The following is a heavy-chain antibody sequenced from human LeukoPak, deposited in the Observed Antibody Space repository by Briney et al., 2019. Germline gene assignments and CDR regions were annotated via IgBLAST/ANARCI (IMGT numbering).Heavy chain of an antibody. V-gene: IGHV3-30*18. CDR1: GFIFRNYA. J-gene: IGHJ4*02. CDR2: GSHDGRNK. Sequence: PGRSLRLSCVASGFIFRNYAMHWVRQAPGKGLERVAVGSHDGRNKIYGDSVKGRFTISRDNSKNTVYLQMDNLRPEDTAVYYCAKDRDSSTWSFFHFWGQGTLVTVSS. CDR3: AKDRDSSTWSFFHF. D-gene: IGHD6-13*01.